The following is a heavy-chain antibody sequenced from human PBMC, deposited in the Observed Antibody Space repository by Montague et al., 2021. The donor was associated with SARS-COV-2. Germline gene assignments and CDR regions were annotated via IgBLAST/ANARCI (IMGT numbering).Heavy chain of an antibody. J-gene: IGHJ3*02. D-gene: IGHD3-22*01. CDR3: ARAATITMIVVVIDAFDI. CDR1: GGSISSGGYY. V-gene: IGHV4-31*03. CDR2: NYYSGST. Sequence: TLSLTCTVSGGSISSGGYYWSWIRQHPGKGLEWIGYNYYSGSTYYNPSLKSRVTISVDTSKNQLSLKLSSVTAADTAVYYCARAATITMIVVVIDAFDIWGQGTMVTVSS.